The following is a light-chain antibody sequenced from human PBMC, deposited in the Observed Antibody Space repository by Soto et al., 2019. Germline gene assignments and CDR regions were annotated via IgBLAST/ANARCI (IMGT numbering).Light chain of an antibody. CDR2: ANS. CDR1: SSNIGAGQN. Sequence: QPVLTQPPSVSGAPGQRVTISCTGSSSNIGAGQNVHWYQQLPGTAPKLLIYANSNRPSGVPDRFSGSKSGTSASLAITGLQAEDEADYYCQSYDSSLSGSVFGGGTKLTVL. CDR3: QSYDSSLSGSV. V-gene: IGLV1-40*01. J-gene: IGLJ3*02.